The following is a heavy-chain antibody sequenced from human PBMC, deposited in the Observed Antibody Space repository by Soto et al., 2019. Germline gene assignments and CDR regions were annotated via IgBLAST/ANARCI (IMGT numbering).Heavy chain of an antibody. CDR2: INAGNGNT. CDR1: GYTFTNYA. CDR3: ARGGSLYWYFDL. J-gene: IGHJ2*01. D-gene: IGHD1-26*01. V-gene: IGHV1-3*01. Sequence: QVQLVPSGAEVKKPGASVKVSCKASGYTFTNYAMHWVRQAPGQRLEWMGWINAGNGNTKYSQKFQGRVTITRDTSASTAYMELSSLRSEDTAVYYCARGGSLYWYFDLWGRGTLVTVSS.